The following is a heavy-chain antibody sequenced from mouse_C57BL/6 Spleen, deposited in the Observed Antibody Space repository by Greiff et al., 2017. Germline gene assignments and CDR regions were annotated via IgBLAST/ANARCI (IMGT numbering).Heavy chain of an antibody. Sequence: QVQLKESGAELVKPGASVKISCKASGYAFSSYWMNWVKQRPGKGLEWIGQIYPGDGDTNYNGKFKGKATLTADKSSSTAYMQLISLTSEDSAVYFCARYSSGLGVYFDYWGQGTTLTVSS. V-gene: IGHV1-80*01. CDR3: ARYSSGLGVYFDY. D-gene: IGHD3-2*02. CDR2: IYPGDGDT. CDR1: GYAFSSYW. J-gene: IGHJ2*01.